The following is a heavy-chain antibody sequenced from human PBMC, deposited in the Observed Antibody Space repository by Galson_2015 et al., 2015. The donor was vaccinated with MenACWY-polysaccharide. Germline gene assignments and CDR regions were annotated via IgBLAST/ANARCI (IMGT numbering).Heavy chain of an antibody. J-gene: IGHJ4*02. CDR3: ANSIPIGKFDY. V-gene: IGHV3-74*01. D-gene: IGHD4-23*01. Sequence: SLRLSCATSGFIFSNYWMHWVRQAPGEGLVWVARIKSDASTTNNADSVKGRFIISRDNAKNTLYLEMNSLRAEDTAVYYCANSIPIGKFDYWGQGTLVTVSS. CDR2: IKSDASTT. CDR1: GFIFSNYW.